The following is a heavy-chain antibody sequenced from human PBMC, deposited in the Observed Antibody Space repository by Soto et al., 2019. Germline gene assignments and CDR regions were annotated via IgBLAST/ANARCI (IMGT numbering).Heavy chain of an antibody. CDR2: IIPVLDLA. J-gene: IGHJ6*04. Sequence: QAQLVQSGAEVKKPGSSVKVSCKASGGTFNRETVSWVRQAPGQGLQWMGRIIPVLDLAYYAQKFEGRVTITADTSTTTVYLDLSGLGSDDTAVYYCARGGKLGGDLDVWGKGTPVIVSS. D-gene: IGHD3-10*01. V-gene: IGHV1-69*02. CDR1: GGTFNRET. CDR3: ARGGKLGGDLDV.